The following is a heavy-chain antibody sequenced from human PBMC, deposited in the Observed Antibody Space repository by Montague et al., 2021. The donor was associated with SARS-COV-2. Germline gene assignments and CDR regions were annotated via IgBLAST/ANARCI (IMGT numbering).Heavy chain of an antibody. CDR2: INRSGST. J-gene: IGHJ6*02. CDR3: ASGIYPSGSYYNRYYYGLNI. Sequence: SETLSLTCAVSGGSFSDNFWTWIRQTPGKGLEWIGEINRSGSTNYNLSLKGRLSISIDTSKTQFYLKMTSVTAADTATYYCASGIYPSGSYYNRYYYGLNIWGPGTTVIVSS. V-gene: IGHV4-34*10. D-gene: IGHD3-10*01. CDR1: GGSFSDNF.